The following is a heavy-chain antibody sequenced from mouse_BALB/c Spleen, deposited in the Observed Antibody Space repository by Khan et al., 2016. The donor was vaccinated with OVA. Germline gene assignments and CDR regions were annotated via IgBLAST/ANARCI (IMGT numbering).Heavy chain of an antibody. CDR3: ARSWAMDY. Sequence: EVELVEFGGGLVQPGGPRKLSCAASGFTFSDYGLAWVRQAPGKGPEWVAFISSLAYSIYYADTVTGRFTISRENAKNTLYLEMSSLRSEDTAMYYCARSWAMDYWGQGTSVTVSS. J-gene: IGHJ4*01. CDR1: GFTFSDYG. V-gene: IGHV5-15*02. CDR2: ISSLAYSI.